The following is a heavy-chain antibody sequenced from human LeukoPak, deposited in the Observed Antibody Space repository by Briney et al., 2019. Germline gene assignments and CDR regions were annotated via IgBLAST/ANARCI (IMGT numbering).Heavy chain of an antibody. D-gene: IGHD3-22*01. J-gene: IGHJ4*02. CDR1: GGSLNNYY. V-gene: IGHV4-59*01. Sequence: SETLSLTCTVSGGSLNNYYWSWIRQPPGKGLECIEHIYYSGSTNYDPSLKSRVTISIDTSRNQVSLRLNSVTAADTAVYFCARGRTVYASTGLGYWGQGTLVTVSS. CDR2: IYYSGST. CDR3: ARGRTVYASTGLGY.